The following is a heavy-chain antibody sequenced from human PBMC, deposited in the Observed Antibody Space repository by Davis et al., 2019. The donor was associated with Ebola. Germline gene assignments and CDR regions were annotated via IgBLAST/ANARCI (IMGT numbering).Heavy chain of an antibody. V-gene: IGHV3-15*07. CDR1: GFTFQNAC. CDR3: TTDIAGTIDY. D-gene: IGHD1-20*01. J-gene: IGHJ4*02. Sequence: GESLKISCAASGFTFQNACMNWVRQAPGKGLEWVGRIKSKTDGGTTDYAAPLKGRFTISRDDSKNTLYLQMNSLKTEDTAVYYCTTDIAGTIDYWGQGTLVTVSS. CDR2: IKSKTDGGTT.